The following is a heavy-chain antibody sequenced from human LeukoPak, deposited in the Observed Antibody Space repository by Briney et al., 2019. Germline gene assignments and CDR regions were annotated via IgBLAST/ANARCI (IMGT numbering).Heavy chain of an antibody. CDR1: GXXFXSFD. J-gene: IGHJ4*02. CDR3: ARGPPNWGMVGY. D-gene: IGHD7-27*01. CDR2: MKSNNGHT. Sequence: ASVKVSCKASGXXFXSFDXNWVRQATXQGLEXMGWMKSNNGHTGYAQKFQGRVTMTRDTSISTAYMELSSLTFEDTAVYYCARGPPNWGMVGYWGQGTLVTVSS. V-gene: IGHV1-8*01.